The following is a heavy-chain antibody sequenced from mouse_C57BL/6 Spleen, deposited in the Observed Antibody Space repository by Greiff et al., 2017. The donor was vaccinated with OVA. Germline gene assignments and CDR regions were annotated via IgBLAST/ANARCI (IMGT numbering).Heavy chain of an antibody. Sequence: QVQLKQSGAELVRPGTSVKVSCKASGYAFTNYLIEWVKQRPGQGLEWIGVINPGSGGTNYNEKFKGKATLTADKSSSTAYMQLSSLTSEDSAVYFCARGDYDYDVYAMDYWGQGTSVTVSS. CDR3: ARGDYDYDVYAMDY. CDR2: INPGSGGT. D-gene: IGHD2-4*01. J-gene: IGHJ4*01. CDR1: GYAFTNYL. V-gene: IGHV1-54*01.